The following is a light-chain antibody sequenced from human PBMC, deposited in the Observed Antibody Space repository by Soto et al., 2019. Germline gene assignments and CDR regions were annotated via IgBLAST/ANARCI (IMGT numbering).Light chain of an antibody. J-gene: IGKJ5*01. CDR1: QTISSW. V-gene: IGKV1-5*03. Sequence: DIQMTQSPSTLSGSVGDRVTITCRASQTISSWLAWYQQKPGKAPKLLIYKASTLKSGVPSRFSGSGSGTDFTLSISSLQPGDVGIYSCQQYHTWPPITFGQGTRLEIK. CDR3: QQYHTWPPIT. CDR2: KAS.